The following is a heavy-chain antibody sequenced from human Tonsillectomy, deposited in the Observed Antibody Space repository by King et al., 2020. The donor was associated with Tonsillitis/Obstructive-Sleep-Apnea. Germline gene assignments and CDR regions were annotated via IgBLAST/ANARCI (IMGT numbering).Heavy chain of an antibody. CDR1: GGSFSGSY. CDR3: AREEILLVPVVMGGGLDH. J-gene: IGHJ4*02. Sequence: VQLQQWGAGLSKPSETLSLTCAVYGGSFSGSYWSWIRQPPGKGLEWIGEINHSGDTNYNPSLKSRVTISIDTSKNQFSLKLTSATAADTAVYYCAREEILLVPVVMGGGLDHWGQGTLVTVSS. CDR2: INHSGDT. D-gene: IGHD2-8*01. V-gene: IGHV4-34*01.